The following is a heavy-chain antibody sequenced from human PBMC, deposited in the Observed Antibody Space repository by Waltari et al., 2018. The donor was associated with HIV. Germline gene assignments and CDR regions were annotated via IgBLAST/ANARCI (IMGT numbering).Heavy chain of an antibody. V-gene: IGHV1-3*01. CDR2: INAGKGDT. CDR3: ARGQGGSATYFFFYYMDV. D-gene: IGHD3-10*01. CDR1: GYTFSSHA. J-gene: IGHJ6*03. Sequence: QVQLVQSGAEVKRAGASVRLSCKASGYTFSSHAVHWVRQAPGHSLDWMGWINAGKGDTKNSQKFQDRIIITRDTSATTAYMELSSLRFEDTAVYYCARGQGGSATYFFFYYMDVWGKGTTVSGS.